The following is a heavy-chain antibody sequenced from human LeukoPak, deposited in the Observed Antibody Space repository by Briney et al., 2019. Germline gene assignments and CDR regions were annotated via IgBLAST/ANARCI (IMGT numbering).Heavy chain of an antibody. CDR1: GGSISSYY. J-gene: IGHJ6*03. D-gene: IGHD5-18*01. CDR3: ARVRVQLWHYYMDV. Sequence: PSETLSLTCTVSGGSISSYYWSWIRQPPGKGLEWIGYIYYSGSTNYNPSLKSRVTISVDTSKNQFSLKLSSVTAADTAVYYCARVRVQLWHYYMDVWGKGTTVTVSS. V-gene: IGHV4-59*01. CDR2: IYYSGST.